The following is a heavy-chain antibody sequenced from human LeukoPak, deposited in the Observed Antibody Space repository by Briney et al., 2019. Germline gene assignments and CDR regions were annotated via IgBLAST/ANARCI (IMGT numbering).Heavy chain of an antibody. D-gene: IGHD5-18*01. CDR1: GGSISSGSYY. V-gene: IGHV4-61*02. CDR2: IFTSGSP. Sequence: SQTLSLTCTVSGGSISSGSYYWSWIRQPAGKGLEWIGRIFTSGSPNYSPSLKSRVTISVDTSKNQFSLKLSSVTAADTAVYYCARDIINWGTAMVESRFDPWGQGTLVTVSS. CDR3: ARDIINWGTAMVESRFDP. J-gene: IGHJ5*02.